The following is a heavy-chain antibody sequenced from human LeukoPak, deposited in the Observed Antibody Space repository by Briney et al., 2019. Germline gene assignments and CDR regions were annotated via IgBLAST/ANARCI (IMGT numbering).Heavy chain of an antibody. Sequence: GGSLRLSCAASGFTFSAYAMSWVRQAPGKGLEWVSGVSGSGTDTYYAGSVKGRFTISRDNSKNTLYLQMNTLRVEDTAVYYCAKDAVSASFCSGGTCYNWFDPRGQGTLVTVSS. CDR3: AKDAVSASFCSGGTCYNWFDP. CDR1: GFTFSAYA. D-gene: IGHD2-15*01. CDR2: VSGSGTDT. V-gene: IGHV3-23*01. J-gene: IGHJ5*02.